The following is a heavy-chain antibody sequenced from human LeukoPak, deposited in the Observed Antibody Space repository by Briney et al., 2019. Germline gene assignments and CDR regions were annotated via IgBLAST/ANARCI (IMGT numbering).Heavy chain of an antibody. D-gene: IGHD2-2*01. J-gene: IGHJ5*02. Sequence: ASVKVSCKASGYTFTSYGISWVRQAPGQGLEWMGWISAYNGNKNYAQKLQGRVTMTTDTSTSTAYMELRSLRSDDTAVYFCARGCSSTSCYHFRWFDPWGQGTLVTVSS. CDR3: ARGCSSTSCYHFRWFDP. CDR2: ISAYNGNK. CDR1: GYTFTSYG. V-gene: IGHV1-18*01.